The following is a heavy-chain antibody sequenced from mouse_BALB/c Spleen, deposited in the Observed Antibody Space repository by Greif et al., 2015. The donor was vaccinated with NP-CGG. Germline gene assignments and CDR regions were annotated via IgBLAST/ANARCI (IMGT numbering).Heavy chain of an antibody. CDR2: IWGDGST. Sequence: VQLQESGPGLVAPSQSLSITCTVSGFSLTGYGVNWVRQPPGKGLEWLGMIWGDGSTDYNSALKSRLSISKDISKSQVFLKMNSLQTDDTARYYCARDAGTTVEKGFFDYWGQGTTLTVSS. CDR1: GFSLTGYG. J-gene: IGHJ2*01. CDR3: ARDAGTTVEKGFFDY. V-gene: IGHV2-6-7*01. D-gene: IGHD1-1*01.